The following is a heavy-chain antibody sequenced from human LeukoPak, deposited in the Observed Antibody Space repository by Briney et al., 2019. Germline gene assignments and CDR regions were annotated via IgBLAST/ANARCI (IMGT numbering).Heavy chain of an antibody. D-gene: IGHD1-14*01. CDR3: TTYNDRDAFDI. V-gene: IGHV3-15*01. CDR1: GFTFSKDW. Sequence: GRSLRLSCAGSGFTFSKDWMSWVRQAPGKGLEWVGRIKNKIDGGTSDDAAAVKGRFTISRDASKNTLYLQMNSLKTEDTAVYYCTTYNDRDAFDIWGQGTMVTVSP. CDR2: IKNKIDGGTS. J-gene: IGHJ3*02.